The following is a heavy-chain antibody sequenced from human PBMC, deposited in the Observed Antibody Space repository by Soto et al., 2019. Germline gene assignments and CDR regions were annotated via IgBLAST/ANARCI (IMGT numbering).Heavy chain of an antibody. V-gene: IGHV3-11*06. CDR2: ISSSSSYT. D-gene: IGHD2-2*01. CDR3: ARDKYCSSTSCYYGDYYYYYGMDV. CDR1: GFTFSDYY. Sequence: QVQLVESGGGLVKPGGSLRLSCAASGFTFSDYYMSWIRQAPGKGLEWVSYISSSSSYTNYADSVKDRFTISRDNAKNSLYLQMNSLRAEDTAVYYCARDKYCSSTSCYYGDYYYYYGMDVWGQGTTVTVSS. J-gene: IGHJ6*02.